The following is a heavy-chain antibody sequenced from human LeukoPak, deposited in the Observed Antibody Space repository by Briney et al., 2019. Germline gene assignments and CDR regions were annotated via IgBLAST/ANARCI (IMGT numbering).Heavy chain of an antibody. J-gene: IGHJ4*02. CDR3: AKGGDYHDSSGYLPAHFDY. D-gene: IGHD3-22*01. CDR1: GFTFSSYA. Sequence: GGSLRLSCAASGFTFSSYAMYWVRLAPGKGLDWVSGISGSGGSTYYADSVKGRFTISRDNFKNTLYLQMNSLRAEDTAVYYCAKGGDYHDSSGYLPAHFDYWGQGTLVTVSS. CDR2: ISGSGGST. V-gene: IGHV3-23*01.